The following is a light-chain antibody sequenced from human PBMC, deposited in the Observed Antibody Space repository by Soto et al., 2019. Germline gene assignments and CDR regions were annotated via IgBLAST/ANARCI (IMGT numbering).Light chain of an antibody. CDR3: QQYNSYPWT. V-gene: IGKV1-5*03. CDR1: QSISSW. Sequence: DIQMTQSTSTLSASVGDRVTITCRASQSISSWLAWYQQKPEKAPKLLIYKASSLESGVPSRFSGSGSGTEFTLTISSLQPDDFATYYCQQYNSYPWTFGQGTKVEIK. CDR2: KAS. J-gene: IGKJ1*01.